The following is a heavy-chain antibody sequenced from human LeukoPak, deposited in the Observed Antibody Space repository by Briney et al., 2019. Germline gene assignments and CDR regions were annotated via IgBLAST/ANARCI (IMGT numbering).Heavy chain of an antibody. D-gene: IGHD1-26*01. CDR3: AKDRVGSYDY. CDR2: ISGSGGST. J-gene: IGHJ4*02. Sequence: GGSLRLSCAASGFTFSSYAMSWVRQTPEKGLEWVSGISGSGGSTYYADSVKGWFTISRDNSKNTLYLQMNSLRAEDTAVYYCAKDRVGSYDYWGQGTLVTVSS. V-gene: IGHV3-23*01. CDR1: GFTFSSYA.